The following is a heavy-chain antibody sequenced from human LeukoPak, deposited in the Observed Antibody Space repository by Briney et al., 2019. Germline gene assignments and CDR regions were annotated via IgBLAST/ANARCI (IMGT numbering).Heavy chain of an antibody. CDR2: IYSSGSS. Sequence: GSLRLSCAASGFTVSSKYMSWIRQPTGKGLEWIGRIYSSGSSNYKPSLESRVTMSLDTSKNQISLKMSSVSAADTAVYYCARVSSIWYEGWFDSGAREPWSPSPQ. CDR3: ARVSSIWYEGWFDS. J-gene: IGHJ5*01. CDR1: GFTVSSKY. D-gene: IGHD6-13*01. V-gene: IGHV4-4*07.